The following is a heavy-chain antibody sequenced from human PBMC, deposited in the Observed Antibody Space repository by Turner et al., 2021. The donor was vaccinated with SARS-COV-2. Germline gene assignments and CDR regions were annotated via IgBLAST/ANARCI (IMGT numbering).Heavy chain of an antibody. J-gene: IGHJ4*02. D-gene: IGHD6-19*01. CDR2: IKQDGSEK. CDR1: GLTFSSYW. Sequence: EVQLVESGGGLVQPGGSLRLSCAASGLTFSSYWMSWVRQAPGKGLEWVANIKQDGSEKYYVDSVKGRFTISRDNAKNSLSLQMNSLRAEDTAVYYCARDQGAVTGAYDYWGQGTLVTVSS. V-gene: IGHV3-7*01. CDR3: ARDQGAVTGAYDY.